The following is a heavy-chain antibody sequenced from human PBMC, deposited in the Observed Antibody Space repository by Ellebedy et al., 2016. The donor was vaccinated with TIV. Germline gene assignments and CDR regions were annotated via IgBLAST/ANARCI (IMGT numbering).Heavy chain of an antibody. CDR1: GGSITGYY. J-gene: IGHJ5*02. Sequence: SETLSLXCTVSGGSITGYYWSWIRQSPGKGLEWIGRIFHSGSTNFNVSLRSRVTISLDTSKSKFSLRLRDVTGADTAVYYCARGVGDYSMTFNPWGQGTLVIVSS. CDR3: ARGVGDYSMTFNP. D-gene: IGHD3-16*01. CDR2: IFHSGST. V-gene: IGHV4-59*13.